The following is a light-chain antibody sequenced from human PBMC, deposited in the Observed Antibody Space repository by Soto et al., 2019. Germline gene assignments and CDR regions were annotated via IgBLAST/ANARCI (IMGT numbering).Light chain of an antibody. CDR2: TND. V-gene: IGLV1-44*01. CDR1: RSNIGSNS. Sequence: QAVLTQPPSASGTPGQRVTISCSGSRSNIGSNSVSWYQHLPGAAPKLLMFTNDQRPSGVPDRFSGSKSGASASLAISGLQSEDEADYYCAAWDDSLDGLIFGGGTQLTVL. CDR3: AAWDDSLDGLI. J-gene: IGLJ2*01.